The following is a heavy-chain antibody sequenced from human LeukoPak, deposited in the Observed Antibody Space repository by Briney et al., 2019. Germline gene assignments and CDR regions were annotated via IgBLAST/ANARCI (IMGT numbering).Heavy chain of an antibody. CDR1: GFTFDDYA. Sequence: GGSLRLSCAASGFTFDDYAMHWVRQAPGKGLEWVSGISWNSGSIDYADSVKGRFTISRDNAKNSLYLQMNSLRAEDTALYYCAKDYSSGWTHFDYWGQGTLVAVSS. CDR3: AKDYSSGWTHFDY. V-gene: IGHV3-9*01. CDR2: ISWNSGSI. D-gene: IGHD6-19*01. J-gene: IGHJ4*02.